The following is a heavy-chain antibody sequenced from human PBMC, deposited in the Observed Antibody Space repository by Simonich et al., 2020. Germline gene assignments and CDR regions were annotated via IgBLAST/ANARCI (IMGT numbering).Heavy chain of an antibody. V-gene: IGHV3-74*01. CDR3: ARDYSNYDAFDI. D-gene: IGHD4-4*01. CDR2: MNSDGSST. CDR1: GFTFSSYW. J-gene: IGHJ3*02. Sequence: EVQLVESGGGLVQPGGSLRLSCAASGFTFSSYWMHWVRQAPGKGLVGVSRMNSDGSSTSNADSVKGRFTISRDNAKNTLYLQMNSLRAEDTAVYYCARDYSNYDAFDIWGQGTMVTVSS.